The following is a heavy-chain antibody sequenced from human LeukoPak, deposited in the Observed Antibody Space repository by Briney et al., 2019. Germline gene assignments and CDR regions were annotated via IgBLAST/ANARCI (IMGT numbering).Heavy chain of an antibody. CDR1: GFTFSSYW. V-gene: IGHV3-7*01. Sequence: GGSLRLSCAASGFTFSSYWMSWVRQAPGKGLEWVANIKQDGSEKYYVDSVKGRFTISRDNAKNSLYLQMNSLRAEDTAVYYCARERLPYYYYYYMDVWGKGTTVTISS. D-gene: IGHD5-18*01. CDR2: IKQDGSEK. CDR3: ARERLPYYYYYYMDV. J-gene: IGHJ6*03.